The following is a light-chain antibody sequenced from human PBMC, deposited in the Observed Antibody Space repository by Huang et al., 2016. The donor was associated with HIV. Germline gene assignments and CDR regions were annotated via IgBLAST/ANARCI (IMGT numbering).Light chain of an antibody. J-gene: IGKJ4*01. CDR1: QTIGTY. CDR2: DGS. V-gene: IGKV3-11*01. CDR3: QQRRSWPLT. Sequence: EVVLTQSPPTLSLFPGETATLSCRASQTIGTYVAWYQQRPGQGPRLLSYDGSNRAAGVPARISGAGSGTTFTLSISGLESEDFGVYYCQQRRSWPLTCGGGTKVEV.